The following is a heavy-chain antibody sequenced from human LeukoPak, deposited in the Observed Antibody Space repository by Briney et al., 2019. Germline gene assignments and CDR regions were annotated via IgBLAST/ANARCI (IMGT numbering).Heavy chain of an antibody. CDR1: GGSFSGYY. CDR3: ATTDTAMVIFGY. J-gene: IGHJ4*02. Sequence: NPSETLSLTCAVYGGSFSGYYWSWIRQPPGKGLEWIGEINHSGSTNYNPSLKSRVTISVDTSKNQFSLKLSSVTAADTAVYYCATTDTAMVIFGYWGQGTLVTVSS. CDR2: INHSGST. D-gene: IGHD5-18*01. V-gene: IGHV4-34*01.